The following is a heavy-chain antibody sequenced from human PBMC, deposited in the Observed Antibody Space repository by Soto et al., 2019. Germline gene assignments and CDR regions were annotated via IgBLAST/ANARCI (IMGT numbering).Heavy chain of an antibody. CDR3: ARPASGGSREAFDI. CDR1: GYRFTGFW. V-gene: IGHV5-10-1*01. CDR2: IDPNDSFI. J-gene: IGHJ3*02. Sequence: GESLKISCQGSGYRFTGFWLNWVRQRPGKGLEWVGRIDPNDSFINYSPPFEGHVTISADKSISTAYLQWTRLQAADTAIYYCARPASGGSREAFDIWGQGTMVTVSS. D-gene: IGHD2-15*01.